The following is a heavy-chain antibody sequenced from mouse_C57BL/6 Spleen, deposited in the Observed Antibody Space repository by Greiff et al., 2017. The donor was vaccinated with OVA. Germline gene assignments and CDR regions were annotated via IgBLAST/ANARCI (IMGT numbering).Heavy chain of an antibody. V-gene: IGHV5-17*01. Sequence: EVQLVESGGGLVKPGGSLKLSCAASGFTFSDYGMHWVRQAPEKGLEWVAYISSGSSTIYYADTVKGRFTISRDNAKNTLFLQMTSLRSEDTAMYFSARKGDYDSSFYAMGDWGQGTSVTVSS. CDR2: ISSGSSTI. CDR1: GFTFSDYG. J-gene: IGHJ4*01. D-gene: IGHD1-1*01. CDR3: ARKGDYDSSFYAMGD.